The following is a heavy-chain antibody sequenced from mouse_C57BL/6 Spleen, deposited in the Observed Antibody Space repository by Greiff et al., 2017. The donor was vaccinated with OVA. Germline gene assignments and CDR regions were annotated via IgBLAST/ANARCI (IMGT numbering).Heavy chain of an antibody. J-gene: IGHJ2*01. CDR1: GYTFTDYY. CDR2: INPNNGGT. V-gene: IGHV1-26*01. CDR3: AGVSLDY. Sequence: VQLQQSGPELVKPGASVKISCKASGYTFTDYYMNWVKQSHGKSLEWIGDINPNNGGTSYNQKFKGKATLTVDKSSSTAYMELRSLTSEDSAVYYCAGVSLDYWGQGTTLTVSS.